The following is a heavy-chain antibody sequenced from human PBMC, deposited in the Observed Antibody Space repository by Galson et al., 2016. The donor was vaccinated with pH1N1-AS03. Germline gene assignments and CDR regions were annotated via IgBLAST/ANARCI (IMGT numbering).Heavy chain of an antibody. Sequence: SLRLSCAASGFSFSTYAMTWVRQAPGKGLEWVANIKEDGSEKSYVDSVKGRFTISRDNSKNSLYLQMNSLRVEDTALYYCARYGSSPWFDPWGQGTLVTVSS. CDR2: IKEDGSEK. V-gene: IGHV3-7*01. J-gene: IGHJ5*02. CDR3: ARYGSSPWFDP. CDR1: GFSFSTYA. D-gene: IGHD6-6*01.